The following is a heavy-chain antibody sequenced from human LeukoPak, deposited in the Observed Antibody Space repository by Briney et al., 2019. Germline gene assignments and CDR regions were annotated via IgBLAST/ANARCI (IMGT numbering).Heavy chain of an antibody. Sequence: ASVKVSXKASGYTFTGHYMHWVRQAPGQGLEWMGRIHPNSGDTIYAQIFQGRVTMTRDTSVSTAYMELSSLTSGDTAVYYCAKNLASWGQGTLVTVSS. CDR1: GYTFTGHY. D-gene: IGHD3-3*02. CDR3: AKNLAS. CDR2: IHPNSGDT. J-gene: IGHJ5*02. V-gene: IGHV1-2*06.